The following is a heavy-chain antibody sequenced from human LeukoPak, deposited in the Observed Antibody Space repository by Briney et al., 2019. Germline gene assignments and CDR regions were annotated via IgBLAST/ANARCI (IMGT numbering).Heavy chain of an antibody. J-gene: IGHJ4*02. CDR2: ISGSVCST. CDR1: GFTFSSYA. CDR3: AKDRFEFTAAVFHY. V-gene: IGHV3-23*01. D-gene: IGHD6-25*01. Sequence: GGSLRLSCAACGFTFSSYAMSWVRQAPGKGLEWVSGISGSVCSTFYAYSVKGRFTISRDNPKNTLYLQMNSLRAEDTAVYYCAKDRFEFTAAVFHYWGQGTLVTVSS.